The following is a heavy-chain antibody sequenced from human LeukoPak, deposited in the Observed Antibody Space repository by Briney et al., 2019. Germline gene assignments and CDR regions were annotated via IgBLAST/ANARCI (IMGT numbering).Heavy chain of an antibody. CDR2: IEPNSGGT. V-gene: IGHV1-2*02. CDR3: ARDENWGPDY. CDR1: GGTFSSYP. J-gene: IGHJ4*02. D-gene: IGHD7-27*01. Sequence: GSSVKVSCKASGGTFSSYPISWVRQAPGQGLEWMGWIEPNSGGTHYAQNFQGRLTISRDTSISTAYMELSRLSSDDTAMYYCARDENWGPDYWGQGTLVTVSS.